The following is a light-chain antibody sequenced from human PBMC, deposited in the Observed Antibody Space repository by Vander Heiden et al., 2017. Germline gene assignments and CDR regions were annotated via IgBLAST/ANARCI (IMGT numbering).Light chain of an antibody. CDR1: SSDIGGYNY. CDR3: SSYSSSSTLVV. CDR2: DVS. V-gene: IGLV2-14*03. Sequence: QSALTQPASVSESPGLSITISCTGTSSDIGGYNYVSWYQQHPDKAPKLIIYDVSNRPSGVSNRFSGSKSGNTASLTISGLQAEDEADYYCSSYSSSSTLVVFGTGTKVTVL. J-gene: IGLJ1*01.